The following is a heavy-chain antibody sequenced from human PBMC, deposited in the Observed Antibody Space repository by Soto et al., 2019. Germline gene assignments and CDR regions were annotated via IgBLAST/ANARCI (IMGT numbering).Heavy chain of an antibody. CDR3: ARDPKTSGGQHWAFNYFDS. CDR1: GFSFSISP. Sequence: GGSLRLSCAASGFSFSISPMHWVRQAPGKGPEWVALISYDGTNKFYADSVEGRFTISRDNSKSTLYLQVDSLRPEDAAVYYCARDPKTSGGQHWAFNYFDSWGQGTLVTVSS. D-gene: IGHD7-27*01. V-gene: IGHV3-30-3*01. J-gene: IGHJ4*02. CDR2: ISYDGTNK.